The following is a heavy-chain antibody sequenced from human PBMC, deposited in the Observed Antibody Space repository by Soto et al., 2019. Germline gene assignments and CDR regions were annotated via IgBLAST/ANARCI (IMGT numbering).Heavy chain of an antibody. Sequence: QVQLVQSGAEVKKPGASVKVSCKASGYIFTNYDINWVRQATGQGLEYLGWINPNSGNTGDVQKFNGRVTMTRNISINTAYMELNSLISVDTAVYDCSRGIKCGDYSRWGDPWCQGTLVSVSS. CDR2: INPNSGNT. J-gene: IGHJ5*02. CDR1: GYIFTNYD. D-gene: IGHD2-21*02. V-gene: IGHV1-8*01. CDR3: SRGIKCGDYSRWGDP.